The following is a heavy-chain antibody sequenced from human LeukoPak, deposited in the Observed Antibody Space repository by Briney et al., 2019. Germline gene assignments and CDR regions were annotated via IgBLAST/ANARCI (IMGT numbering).Heavy chain of an antibody. V-gene: IGHV3-21*01. CDR1: GFTFSSYS. J-gene: IGHJ4*02. CDR2: ISSSSSYI. Sequence: GGSLRLSCAASGFTFSSYSMNWVRQAPGKGLEWVSSISSSSSYIYYADSVKGRFTISRDNAKNSLYLQMNSLRAEDTAVYYCARDQGFDYYGSGSYRPLGEYYFDYWGQGTLVTVYS. CDR3: ARDQGFDYYGSGSYRPLGEYYFDY. D-gene: IGHD3-10*01.